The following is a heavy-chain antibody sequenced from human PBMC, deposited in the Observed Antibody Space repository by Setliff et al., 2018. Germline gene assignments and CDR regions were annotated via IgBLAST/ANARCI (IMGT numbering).Heavy chain of an antibody. CDR2: MYYSGSN. V-gene: IGHV4-39*07. D-gene: IGHD1-26*01. CDR1: GDSINRSGYY. CDR3: ARSYHLVLTNWFDA. Sequence: PSETLSLTCNVPGDSINRSGYYWGWIRQPPGKGLEWIGSMYYSGSNDYNPSLKSRVTISLDTSKNQFSLRLTSVTAADTAVYYCARSYHLVLTNWFDAWGHGTLVTVSS. J-gene: IGHJ5*01.